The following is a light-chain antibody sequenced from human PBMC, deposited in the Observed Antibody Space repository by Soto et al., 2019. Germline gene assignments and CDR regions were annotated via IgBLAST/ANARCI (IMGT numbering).Light chain of an antibody. CDR2: AAS. J-gene: IGKJ2*01. Sequence: DIQMTHSPSSLSAFVGDRVTITCRASQRISDYLNWYQQKPGKAPKLLIYAASSLQSGVPSRFSGSGSGTDFSLTFSSLQPEDFPTYYCQQSYSMPRTFGQGTKLEIK. CDR1: QRISDY. V-gene: IGKV1-39*01. CDR3: QQSYSMPRT.